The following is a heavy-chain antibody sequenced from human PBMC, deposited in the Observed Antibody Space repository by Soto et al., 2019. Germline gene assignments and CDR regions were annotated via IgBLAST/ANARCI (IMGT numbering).Heavy chain of an antibody. V-gene: IGHV1-8*01. CDR2: RNPNSGNT. CDR3: ARTLYGDNADY. D-gene: IGHD4-17*01. Sequence: QVQLVQSGAEVKKPGASVKVSCKASGYTFTSYDINWVRQATGQGLEWMGWRNPNSGNTGDAQKFQGRVTMTRNTSIRPAYMALRSLRSEDTAVYYCARTLYGDNADYGGQGPLVTVSS. CDR1: GYTFTSYD. J-gene: IGHJ4*02.